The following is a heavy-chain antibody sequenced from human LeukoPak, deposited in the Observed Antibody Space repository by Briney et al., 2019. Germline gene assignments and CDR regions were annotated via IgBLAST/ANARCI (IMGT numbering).Heavy chain of an antibody. D-gene: IGHD5-18*01. CDR1: GFTFSSYA. Sequence: TGGSLRLSCAASGFTFSSYAMSWVRQAPGKGLEWVGFIRSKAYGGTTEYAASVKGRFTISRDDSKSIAYLQMNSLKTEDTAVYYCTRDRTGYSYGYGSTSAFDYWGQGTLVTVSS. CDR3: TRDRTGYSYGYGSTSAFDY. CDR2: IRSKAYGGTT. V-gene: IGHV3-49*04. J-gene: IGHJ4*02.